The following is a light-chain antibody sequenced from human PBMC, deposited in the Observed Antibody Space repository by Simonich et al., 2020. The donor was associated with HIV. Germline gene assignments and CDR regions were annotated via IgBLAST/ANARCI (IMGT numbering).Light chain of an antibody. J-gene: IGKJ1*01. Sequence: DIVMTQPPDSLAVSLGERATINCKSSQSVLYSSNNKNYLAWYQQKPGQPPKLLIYWASTRESGVPDRFSASGSGTDFTLTISSLQSEDVAVYYCQQYYSTPPTFGQGTKVEIK. CDR2: WAS. CDR3: QQYYSTPPT. CDR1: QSVLYSSNNKNY. V-gene: IGKV4-1*01.